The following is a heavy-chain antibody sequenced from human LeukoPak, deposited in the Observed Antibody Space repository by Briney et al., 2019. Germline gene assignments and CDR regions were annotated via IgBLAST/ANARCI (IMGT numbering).Heavy chain of an antibody. V-gene: IGHV4-4*07. CDR1: GGYISDYY. Sequence: PSETLSLTCTVSGGYISDYYWTWIRQPAWKGLEWIHRAQISENKNYNPSVNRRGTRLLDTSKNQFSLKLTSVTAADTAIYYCARESVAAGTRWFDYWGQGTLVTVSS. J-gene: IGHJ4*02. CDR3: ARESVAAGTRWFDY. CDR2: AQISENK. D-gene: IGHD6-13*01.